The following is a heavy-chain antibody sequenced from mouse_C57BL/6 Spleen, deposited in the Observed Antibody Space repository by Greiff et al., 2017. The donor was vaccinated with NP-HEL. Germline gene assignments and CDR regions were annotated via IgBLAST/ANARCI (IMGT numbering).Heavy chain of an antibody. V-gene: IGHV1-82*01. CDR3: ARRYYGSKGYFDV. CDR1: GYAFSSSW. CDR2: IYPGDGDT. D-gene: IGHD1-1*01. Sequence: VQLQQSGPELVKPGASVKISCKASGYAFSSSWMNWVKQRPGKGLEWIGRIYPGDGDTNYNGKFKGKATLTADKSSSTAYMQLSSLTSEDSAVYFCARRYYGSKGYFDVWGTGTTVTVSS. J-gene: IGHJ1*03.